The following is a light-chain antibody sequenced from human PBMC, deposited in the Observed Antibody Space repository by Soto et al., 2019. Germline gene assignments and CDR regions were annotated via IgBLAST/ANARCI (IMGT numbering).Light chain of an antibody. CDR2: LEGSGSF. CDR3: ETWDSNTRV. CDR1: SGHSSYI. J-gene: IGLJ3*02. V-gene: IGLV4-60*02. Sequence: QSVLTQSSSASASLGSSVKLTCTLSSGHSSYIIAWHQQQPGKAPRYLMKLEGSGSFNKGSGVPDRFSGSSSGVDRYLTISNLQFEDEADYYCETWDSNTRVFGGGTKLTVL.